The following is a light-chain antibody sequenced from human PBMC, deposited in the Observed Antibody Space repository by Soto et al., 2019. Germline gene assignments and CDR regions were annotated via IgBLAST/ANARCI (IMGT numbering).Light chain of an antibody. Sequence: EIVMTQSPATLSVSPGERATLSCRASQSVSGNLAWYQKKPGQAPSLLIYGASTRDTGIPARFSGSGSGTEFTLTISSLQSEEFAVYYCQQYNNLPALTFGGGTKVEVK. CDR1: QSVSGN. CDR2: GAS. CDR3: QQYNNLPALT. J-gene: IGKJ4*01. V-gene: IGKV3D-15*01.